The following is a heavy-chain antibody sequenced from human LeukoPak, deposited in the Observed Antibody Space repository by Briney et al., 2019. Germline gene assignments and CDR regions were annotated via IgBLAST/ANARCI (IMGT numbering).Heavy chain of an antibody. CDR3: ARAYYDISAGCGY. J-gene: IGHJ4*02. CDR1: GYTFTSYS. CDR2: INPSGGST. D-gene: IGHD3-22*01. V-gene: IGHV1-46*01. Sequence: EASVKVSCKASGYTFTSYSMHWVRQAPGQGLEWMGIINPSGGSTTYAQHFQGRVTMTRDMSTSTVHMELSSLRSEDTAVYYCARAYYDISAGCGYWGQGTLVTVSS.